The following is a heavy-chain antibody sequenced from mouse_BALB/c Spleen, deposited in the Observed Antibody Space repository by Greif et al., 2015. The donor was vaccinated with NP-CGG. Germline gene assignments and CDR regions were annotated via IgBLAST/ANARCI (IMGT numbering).Heavy chain of an antibody. V-gene: IGHV1S81*02. D-gene: IGHD4-1*01. CDR2: INPSDGGS. CDR1: GYTFTSYY. J-gene: IGHJ2*01. Sequence: QVQLQQPGAELVKPGASVKLSCKASGYTFTSYYIYWVKQRPGQGLEWIGEINPSDGGSNFNEKFKSKATLTVDKSSSTAYMQLSSLTSEDAAVYYRTRSWVDYWGKGTTLTVSS. CDR3: TRSWVDY.